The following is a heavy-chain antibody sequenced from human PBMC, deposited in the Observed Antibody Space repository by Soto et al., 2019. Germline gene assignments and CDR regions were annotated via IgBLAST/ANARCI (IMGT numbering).Heavy chain of an antibody. D-gene: IGHD2-15*01. V-gene: IGHV1-18*01. CDR1: GYTFTSYG. CDR2: ISAYNGNT. J-gene: IGHJ6*02. Sequence: ASVKVSCKASGYTFTSYGISWVRQAPGQGLEWMGWISAYNGNTNYAQKLQGRVTMTTDTSTSTAYMELSSLRSEDTAVYYCARDEGYCSGGNCYRDYYYYGMDVWGQGTTVTVSS. CDR3: ARDEGYCSGGNCYRDYYYYGMDV.